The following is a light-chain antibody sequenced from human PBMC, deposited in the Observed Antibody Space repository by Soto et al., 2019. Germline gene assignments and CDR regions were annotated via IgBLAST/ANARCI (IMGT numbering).Light chain of an antibody. J-gene: IGKJ1*01. Sequence: DIQMTQSPSTLSASVGDRVTITCRASQSLNNWLAWYQQKPGKAPKLLIYKAYSLESGVPSRFSGSGSGTEFTLTIRSLQPDDVATYYCQQYNSYSWTFGQGTKVDIK. CDR2: KAY. CDR1: QSLNNW. V-gene: IGKV1-5*03. CDR3: QQYNSYSWT.